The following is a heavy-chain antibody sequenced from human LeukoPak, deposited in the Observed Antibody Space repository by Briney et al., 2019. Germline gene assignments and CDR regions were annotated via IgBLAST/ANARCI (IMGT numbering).Heavy chain of an antibody. Sequence: PGGSLRLSCAASGFTFSSYSMNWVRQAPGKGLEWVSSISSSSSTIYYADSVKGRFTISRDNAKNSLYLQMNSLRAEDTAVYYCARDQTFAAAGDYWGQGTLVTVSS. V-gene: IGHV3-48*04. CDR3: ARDQTFAAAGDY. CDR1: GFTFSSYS. D-gene: IGHD2/OR15-2a*01. CDR2: ISSSSSTI. J-gene: IGHJ4*02.